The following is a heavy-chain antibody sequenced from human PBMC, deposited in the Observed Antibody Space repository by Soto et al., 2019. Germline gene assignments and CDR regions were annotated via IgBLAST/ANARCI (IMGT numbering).Heavy chain of an antibody. CDR1: RGTFSSYA. Sequence: SVKVSCKASRGTFSSYAISWVRQVPGQGLEWMGGIIPIFGTANYAQKFQGRVTTTADESTSTAYMELSSVRSEHSAEYHCVRDYILSWHPGSYYYYGMDVWGEATTVTVSS. D-gene: IGHD6-13*01. CDR2: IIPIFGTA. V-gene: IGHV1-69*13. CDR3: VRDYILSWHPGSYYYYGMDV. J-gene: IGHJ6*01.